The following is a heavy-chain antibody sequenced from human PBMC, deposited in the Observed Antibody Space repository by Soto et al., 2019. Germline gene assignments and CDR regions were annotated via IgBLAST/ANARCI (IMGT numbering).Heavy chain of an antibody. CDR3: ARSTEGCSYGAYFDY. V-gene: IGHV4-34*01. CDR1: GGSFSGYY. Sequence: SETLSLTCAVYGGSFSGYYWSWIRQPPGKGLEWIGYIYHSGSTNYNPSLKSRVTISVDTSKNQFSLKLSSVTAADTAVYYCARSTEGCSYGAYFDYWGQGTLVTVSS. J-gene: IGHJ4*02. CDR2: IYHSGST. D-gene: IGHD5-18*01.